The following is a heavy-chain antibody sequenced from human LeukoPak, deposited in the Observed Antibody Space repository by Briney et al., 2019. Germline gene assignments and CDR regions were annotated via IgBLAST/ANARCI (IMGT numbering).Heavy chain of an antibody. V-gene: IGHV4-39*01. D-gene: IGHD1-1*01. J-gene: IGHJ6*03. CDR1: GGSISSSSYY. CDR2: IYYSGST. CDR3: ARLPAGTTSYYYYYYYMDV. Sequence: PSETLSLTCTVSGGSISSSSYYWGWIRQPPGKGLEWIGSIYYSGSTYYNPSLKSRVTISVDTSKNQFSLKLSSVTAADTAVYYCARLPAGTTSYYYYYYYMDVWGKGTTVTISS.